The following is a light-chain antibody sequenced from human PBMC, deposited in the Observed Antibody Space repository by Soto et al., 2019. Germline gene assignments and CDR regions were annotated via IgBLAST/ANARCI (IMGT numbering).Light chain of an antibody. V-gene: IGLV2-23*01. CDR1: SNTIGGYNV. CDR3: CSYVGATTYV. CDR2: EGI. J-gene: IGLJ1*01. Sequence: QSALTQPASVSGSPGQPITISCTGTSNTIGGYNVVSWYQQHPGTAPKVIIYEGIKRPSGVSNRFSGSISGSTASLTISGLQAEDEADYYCCSYVGATTYVFGTGTKVTVL.